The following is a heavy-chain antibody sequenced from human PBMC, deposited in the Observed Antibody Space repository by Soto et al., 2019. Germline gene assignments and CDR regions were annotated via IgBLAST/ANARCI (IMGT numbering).Heavy chain of an antibody. D-gene: IGHD3-9*01. CDR3: ARVGNDILTGYWYYYGMDV. V-gene: IGHV1-69*13. J-gene: IGHJ6*02. CDR1: GYTFTSYG. Sequence: SVKVSCKASGYTFTSYGISWVRQAPGQGLEWMGGIIPIFGTANYAQKFQGRVTITADESTSTAYMELSSLRSEDTAVYYCARVGNDILTGYWYYYGMDVWGQGTTVTVSS. CDR2: IIPIFGTA.